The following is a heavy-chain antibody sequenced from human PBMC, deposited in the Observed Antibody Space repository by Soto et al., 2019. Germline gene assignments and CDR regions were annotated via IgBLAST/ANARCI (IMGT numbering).Heavy chain of an antibody. CDR3: ARATYYDSSGYSLTPSGMDV. CDR2: IIPIFGTA. D-gene: IGHD3-22*01. V-gene: IGHV1-69*13. J-gene: IGHJ6*02. Sequence: GASVKVSCKASGGTFSSYAISWVRQAPGQGLEWMGGIIPIFGTANYAQKFHGRVTITADESTSTAYMELSSLRSEDTAVYYCARATYYDSSGYSLTPSGMDVWGQGTTVTVSS. CDR1: GGTFSSYA.